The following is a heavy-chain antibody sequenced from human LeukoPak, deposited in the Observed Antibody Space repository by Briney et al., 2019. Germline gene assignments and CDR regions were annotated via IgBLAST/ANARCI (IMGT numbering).Heavy chain of an antibody. V-gene: IGHV3-21*01. J-gene: IGHJ4*02. CDR1: GFTFSSYS. Sequence: GGSLRLSCAASGFTFSSYSMNWVRQAPGKGLEWVSSISSSSSYIYYADSVKGRFTISRDSAKNSLYLQMNSLRAEDTAVYYCARELGYCSGGSCYGDYWGQGTLVTVSS. CDR3: ARELGYCSGGSCYGDY. CDR2: ISSSSSYI. D-gene: IGHD2-15*01.